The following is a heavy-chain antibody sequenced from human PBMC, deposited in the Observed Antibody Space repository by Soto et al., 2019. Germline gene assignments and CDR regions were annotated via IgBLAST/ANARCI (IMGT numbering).Heavy chain of an antibody. CDR1: GGTLSSYT. J-gene: IGHJ4*02. Sequence: QVQLVRSGAEVKKPGSSVKVSCKASGGTLSSYTISWVRQAPGQGLEWMGRIIPVLGIANYAQKFQGRVTITADKATSTAYMELSSLRSEDRAVYYCASFGGVTRFDYWGQGTLVTVSS. D-gene: IGHD3-16*01. CDR2: IIPVLGIA. CDR3: ASFGGVTRFDY. V-gene: IGHV1-69*02.